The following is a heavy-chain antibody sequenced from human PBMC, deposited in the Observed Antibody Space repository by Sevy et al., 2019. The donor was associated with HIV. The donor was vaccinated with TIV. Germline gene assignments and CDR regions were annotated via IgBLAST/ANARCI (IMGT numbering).Heavy chain of an antibody. D-gene: IGHD3-9*01. J-gene: IGHJ6*02. CDR3: SRVGGGTDWGMDV. CDR1: GFSFGDYV. V-gene: IGHV3-49*04. CDR2: IRSTAYGGTT. Sequence: GGSLRLSCTASGFSFGDYVLSWVRQAPGKGLEWVGIIRSTAYGGTTEYAASVRGRFTISRDDSKCIAYVQMNSLKTEDTAVYYCSRVGGGTDWGMDVWGQGTTVTVSS.